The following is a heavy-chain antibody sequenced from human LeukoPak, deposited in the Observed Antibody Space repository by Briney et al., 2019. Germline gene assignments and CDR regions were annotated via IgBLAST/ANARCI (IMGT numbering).Heavy chain of an antibody. CDR1: GLNSRGYT. D-gene: IGHD6-19*01. CDR3: ARVIPVVPPYFYFYMDV. J-gene: IGHJ6*03. CDR2: FSASGKSSGGGT. V-gene: IGHV3-23*01. Sequence: LGCALTLSSVTAGLNSRGYTISTGRHAAGHGPEPDSVFSASGKSSGGGTYYAHSVKGRFTISRDNSKISLYLQMNSLRADETAIYYCARVIPVVPPYFYFYMDVWGIGTTVTLSS.